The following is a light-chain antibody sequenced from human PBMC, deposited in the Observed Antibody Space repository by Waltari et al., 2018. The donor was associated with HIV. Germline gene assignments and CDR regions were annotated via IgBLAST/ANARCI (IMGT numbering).Light chain of an antibody. CDR1: SSNIGSNA. Sequence: QSVLTQPPSASGTPGQRVTFSCSGRSSNIGSNAVNWYQQLPGTAPKLLIYSNNQRPSGVPDRFSGSKSGTSASLAISGLQSDDEADYYCAAWDDSLNDSYVFGPGTKVTVL. CDR2: SNN. CDR3: AAWDDSLNDSYV. J-gene: IGLJ1*01. V-gene: IGLV1-44*01.